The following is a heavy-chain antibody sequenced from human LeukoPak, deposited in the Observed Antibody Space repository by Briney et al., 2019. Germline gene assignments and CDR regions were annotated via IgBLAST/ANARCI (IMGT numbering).Heavy chain of an antibody. J-gene: IGHJ6*03. Sequence: GGSLRLSCAASGFTFSNYAMHWVRQAPGKGLEYVSAISSKGGSTYYANSVKGRFTISRDNSKNTLYLQMGSLRGEDMAVHYCATVGAGSYYHYYMDVWGKGTTVTVSS. V-gene: IGHV3-64*01. CDR2: ISSKGGST. CDR3: ATVGAGSYYHYYMDV. D-gene: IGHD3-16*01. CDR1: GFTFSNYA.